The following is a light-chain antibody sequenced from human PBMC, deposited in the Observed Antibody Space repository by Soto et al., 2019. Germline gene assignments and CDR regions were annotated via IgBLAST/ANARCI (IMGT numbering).Light chain of an antibody. CDR1: SSDVGGYNY. V-gene: IGLV2-14*01. J-gene: IGLJ1*01. CDR2: EVS. CDR3: SSYTSSSTLYV. Sequence: QSVLTQPASVSGSPGQSITISCTGTSSDVGGYNYVSWYQQHPGKAPKLIIYEVSNRPSGVSNRFSGPKSGNTASLTISGLQAEDEAEYYCSSYTSSSTLYVFGIGTKVTVL.